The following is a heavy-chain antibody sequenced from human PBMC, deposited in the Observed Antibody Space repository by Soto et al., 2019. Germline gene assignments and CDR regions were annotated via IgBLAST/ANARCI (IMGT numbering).Heavy chain of an antibody. Sequence: QVELQESGPGLVKPSQTLSLTCTVSGGSISNGGYYWTWIRQHPGKGLEWIGYIYYSGSTYCDPSLRSRVNLSIDTSKNQFSLNLSSVTAAXXXXXXXXXXXXXXXXXXWGQGTLVTVSS. CDR1: GGSISNGGYY. CDR3: XXXXXXXXXXX. V-gene: IGHV4-31*03. CDR2: IYYSGST. J-gene: IGHJ4*02.